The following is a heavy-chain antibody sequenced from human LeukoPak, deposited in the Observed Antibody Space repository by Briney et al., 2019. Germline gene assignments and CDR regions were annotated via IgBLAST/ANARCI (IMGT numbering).Heavy chain of an antibody. Sequence: GGSLRLSCAASGFTFSSYWMNWVRQAPRKGLEWVANINQDGSGKYYVDSVKGRFTISRDNAKNSLYLQVNSLRAEDTAVYYCAKTLHYGMDVWGQGTTVTVSS. J-gene: IGHJ6*02. CDR2: INQDGSGK. V-gene: IGHV3-7*05. D-gene: IGHD2-15*01. CDR1: GFTFSSYW. CDR3: AKTLHYGMDV.